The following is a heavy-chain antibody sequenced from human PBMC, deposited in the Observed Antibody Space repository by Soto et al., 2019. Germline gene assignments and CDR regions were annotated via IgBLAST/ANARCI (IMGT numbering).Heavy chain of an antibody. D-gene: IGHD3-10*01. CDR3: ARGWFGEVLGLRWFDP. J-gene: IGHJ5*02. CDR1: GGSIRSYY. Sequence: SETLSLTCTVSGGSIRSYYWIWIRQPPGKGLEWIGYIYYSGSTNYNPSLKSRVTISVDTSKNQFSLKLSSVTAADTAVYYCARGWFGEVLGLRWFDPWGQGTPVTVSS. CDR2: IYYSGST. V-gene: IGHV4-59*01.